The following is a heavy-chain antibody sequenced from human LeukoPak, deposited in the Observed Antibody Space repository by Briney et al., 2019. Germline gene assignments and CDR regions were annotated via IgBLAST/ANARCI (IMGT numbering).Heavy chain of an antibody. D-gene: IGHD4-17*01. V-gene: IGHV4-39*07. J-gene: IGHJ2*01. CDR2: IYYSGST. Sequence: SETLSLTCTVSGGSISSSSYYWGWIRQPPGKGLEWIGSIYYSGSTYYNPSLKSRVTISVDTSKNQFSLKLSSVTAADTAVYYCARGGAVTTLWYFDLWGRGTLVTVSS. CDR3: ARGGAVTTLWYFDL. CDR1: GGSISSSSYY.